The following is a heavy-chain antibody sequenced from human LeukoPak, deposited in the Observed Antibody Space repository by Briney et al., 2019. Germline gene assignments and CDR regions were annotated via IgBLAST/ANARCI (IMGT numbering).Heavy chain of an antibody. CDR3: ARSPGLDTAVVNRP. CDR1: GYTFTGYY. CDR2: INPNSGGT. V-gene: IGHV1-2*02. J-gene: IGHJ5*02. D-gene: IGHD5-18*01. Sequence: ASMKVSCKTSGYTFTGYYTHWVRQAPGQGLEWMGWINPNSGGTNYAQNFQGRVTMTRDTSINTAYMELGRLRSDDTAVYYCARSPGLDTAVVNRPWGQGTLITVSS.